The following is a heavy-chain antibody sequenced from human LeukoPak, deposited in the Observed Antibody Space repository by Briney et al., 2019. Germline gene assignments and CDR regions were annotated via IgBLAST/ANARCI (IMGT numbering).Heavy chain of an antibody. J-gene: IGHJ4*02. CDR3: ARVGVAGRFDY. CDR1: GGSISSSSYY. CDR2: LYYSGST. Sequence: SETLSLTCTVSGGSISSSSYYWGWIRQPPGKGLEWIGTLYYSGSTYYNPSLKSRVTISVDTSKNQFSLKLSSVTAADTAVYYCARVGVAGRFDYWGQGTLVTVSS. V-gene: IGHV4-39*01. D-gene: IGHD6-19*01.